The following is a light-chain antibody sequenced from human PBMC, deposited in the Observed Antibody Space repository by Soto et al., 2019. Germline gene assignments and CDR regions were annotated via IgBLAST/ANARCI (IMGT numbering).Light chain of an antibody. J-gene: IGKJ1*01. Sequence: ETVLTQSPATLSLSPRERATLSCRASQSVSSYLAWYQQKPGQAPRLLIYDASNRATGIPDRFSGSGSGTDFTLTISRLEPEDFAVYYCQQYGRSPTTFGQGTKVDIK. CDR1: QSVSSY. CDR3: QQYGRSPTT. CDR2: DAS. V-gene: IGKV3-20*01.